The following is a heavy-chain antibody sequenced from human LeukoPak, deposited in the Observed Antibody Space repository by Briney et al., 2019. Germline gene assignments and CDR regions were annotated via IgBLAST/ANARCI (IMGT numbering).Heavy chain of an antibody. D-gene: IGHD6-13*01. J-gene: IGHJ4*02. CDR2: MNPSDNGV. CDR3: TTKAAALDY. V-gene: IGHV1-2*02. CDR1: GYTFTDHY. Sequence: PGASVKVSCKASGYTFTDHYIHWVRQAPGQGLEWMGWMNPSDNGVNYAQKFQGRVAMTRDASISTAYVEVTRLTSDDTAVYYCTTKAAALDYWGQGTLVTVSS.